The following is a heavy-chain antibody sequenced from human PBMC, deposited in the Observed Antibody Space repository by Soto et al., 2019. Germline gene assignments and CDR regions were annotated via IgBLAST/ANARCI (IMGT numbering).Heavy chain of an antibody. J-gene: IGHJ4*02. CDR3: AREPLAHSYFDF. CDR1: VDSVSSHY. Sequence: TSETLSLTCTVPVDSVSSHYSSWIRQPAGKGLEWLGRLYNDERTNYNPSLKSRVTMSMDTSKNQFSLKLTSVTAADSAVYFCAREPLAHSYFDFWGQGILVTVSS. V-gene: IGHV4-4*07. CDR2: LYNDERT.